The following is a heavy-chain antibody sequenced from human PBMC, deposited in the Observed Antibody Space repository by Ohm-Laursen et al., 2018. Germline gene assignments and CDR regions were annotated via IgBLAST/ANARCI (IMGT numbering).Heavy chain of an antibody. V-gene: IGHV4-39*01. J-gene: IGHJ4*02. D-gene: IGHD5-24*01. Sequence: SETLSLTCSVSGGSISSSSYYWGWIRQPPGKGLEWIGTIYYSGDTYYNRSLKSRVTILVDTSKNQFSLKLSSVTAADTAVYYFARHRATTYPPFDYWGQGTLVTVSS. CDR3: ARHRATTYPPFDY. CDR1: GGSISSSSYY. CDR2: IYYSGDT.